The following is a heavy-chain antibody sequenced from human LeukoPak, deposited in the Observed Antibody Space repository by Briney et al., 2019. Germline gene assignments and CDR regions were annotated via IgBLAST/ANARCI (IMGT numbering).Heavy chain of an antibody. Sequence: SETLSLTCVVSGGSISSYYWSWIRQPPGKGLEWIGYIYYSGSTNYNPSLKSRVTISVDTSKNQFSLKLSSVTAADTAVYYCARGPSYLDYWGQGTLVTVSS. CDR1: GGSISSYY. J-gene: IGHJ4*02. V-gene: IGHV4-59*01. CDR3: ARGPSYLDY. CDR2: IYYSGST.